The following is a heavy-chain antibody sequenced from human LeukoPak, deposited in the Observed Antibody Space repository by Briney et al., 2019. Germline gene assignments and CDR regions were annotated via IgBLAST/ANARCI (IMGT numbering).Heavy chain of an antibody. D-gene: IGHD3-10*01. J-gene: IGHJ4*02. CDR2: ISGSGSST. CDR3: AKGHYYYGSGRLNY. Sequence: GGSLRLSCAASGFTFSSYAMSWVRQAPGKGLEWVSAISGSGSSTYYADSVKGRFTISRDNSKNTLYLQMNSLRAEDTAVYYCAKGHYYYGSGRLNYWGQGTLVTVSS. CDR1: GFTFSSYA. V-gene: IGHV3-23*01.